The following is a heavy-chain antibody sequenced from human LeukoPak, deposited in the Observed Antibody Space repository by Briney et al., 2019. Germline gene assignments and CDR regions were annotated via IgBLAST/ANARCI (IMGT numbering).Heavy chain of an antibody. V-gene: IGHV4-59*01. CDR1: GGSISSYY. CDR3: ARGGYAIFDY. Sequence: PSETLSLTCTVSGGSISSYYWSWIRQPPGKGLQWIGYIYYSGSTNYNPSLKSRVTISVDTSKNQFSLKLSSVTAADTAVYYCARGGYAIFDYWGQGTLVTVSS. D-gene: IGHD5-12*01. J-gene: IGHJ4*02. CDR2: IYYSGST.